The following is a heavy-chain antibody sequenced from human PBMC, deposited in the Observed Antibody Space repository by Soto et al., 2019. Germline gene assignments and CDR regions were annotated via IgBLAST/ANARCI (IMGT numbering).Heavy chain of an antibody. CDR2: MNPNSGNT. V-gene: IGHV1-8*01. D-gene: IGHD3-16*02. CDR3: ARGLSAITFGGVIVHDAFDI. CDR1: GYTFTSYD. J-gene: IGHJ3*02. Sequence: ASVKVSCKASGYTFTSYDINWVRQATGQGLGWMGWMNPNSGNTGYAQKFQGRVTMTRNTSISTAYMELSSLRSEDTAVYYCARGLSAITFGGVIVHDAFDIWGQGTMVTVSS.